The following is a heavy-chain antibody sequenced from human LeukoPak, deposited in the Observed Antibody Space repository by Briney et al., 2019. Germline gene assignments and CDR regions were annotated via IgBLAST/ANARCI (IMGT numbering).Heavy chain of an antibody. J-gene: IGHJ4*02. CDR1: GFTFRSYG. CDR3: ARETDYDYVWGSYRFDY. V-gene: IGHV3-33*01. D-gene: IGHD3-16*02. CDR2: IWYDGSNK. Sequence: PGGSLRLSCAASGFTFRSYGMHWVRQAPGKGLEWVAVIWYDGSNKYYADSVKGRFTISRDNSKNTLYLQMNSLRAEDTAVYYCARETDYDYVWGSYRFDYWGQGTLVTVSS.